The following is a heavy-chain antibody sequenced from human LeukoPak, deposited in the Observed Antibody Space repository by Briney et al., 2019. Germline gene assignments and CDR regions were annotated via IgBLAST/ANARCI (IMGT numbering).Heavy chain of an antibody. D-gene: IGHD1-26*01. J-gene: IGHJ3*02. Sequence: GGSLRLSCAASGFTVSSNNMSWVRQAPGKGLEWVSVINSGGSTYYADSVKGRFTISRDNSKNTLYLQMNSLRAEDTAVYYCARVDGGYSGSYFPDAFDIWGQGTMVTVSS. V-gene: IGHV3-53*01. CDR1: GFTVSSNN. CDR3: ARVDGGYSGSYFPDAFDI. CDR2: INSGGST.